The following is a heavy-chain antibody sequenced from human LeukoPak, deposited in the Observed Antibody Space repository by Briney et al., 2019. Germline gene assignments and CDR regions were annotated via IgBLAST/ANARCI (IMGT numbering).Heavy chain of an antibody. CDR2: ISWNSGSI. J-gene: IGHJ4*02. CDR1: GFSFDDYA. D-gene: IGHD3-3*01. V-gene: IGHV3-9*01. Sequence: GGSLRLSCAASGFSFDDYAMHWVRQAPGKGLGWISGISWNSGSIDYADSVKGRFTISRDNSKNTLYLQMNSLRAEDTAVYYCAKGSKYDFWSGYLIDYWGQGTLVTVSS. CDR3: AKGSKYDFWSGYLIDY.